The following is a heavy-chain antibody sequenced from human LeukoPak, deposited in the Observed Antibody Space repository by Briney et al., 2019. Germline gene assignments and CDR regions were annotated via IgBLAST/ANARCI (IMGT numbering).Heavy chain of an antibody. Sequence: SETLSLTCTVSGGSISSYYWRWIRQPPGKGLEWIGYIYYSGSTNYNPSLKSRVTMSVDTSNNQFSLKLSSVTAADTAVYYCARGNYYGSGSMDVWGKGTTVTVSS. J-gene: IGHJ6*03. CDR1: GGSISSYY. CDR2: IYYSGST. D-gene: IGHD3-10*01. CDR3: ARGNYYGSGSMDV. V-gene: IGHV4-59*01.